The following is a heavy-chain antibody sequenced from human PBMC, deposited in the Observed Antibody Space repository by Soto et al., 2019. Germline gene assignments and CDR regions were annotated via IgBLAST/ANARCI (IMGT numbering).Heavy chain of an antibody. J-gene: IGHJ4*02. CDR3: AKGWTVASSSKLDS. Sequence: EVQLLQSGGGLIQPGGSLRLSCAASGFPFSSYAMTWVRQAPGKGLECVSFISGSGSSTNFADSVKGRFTISRDNSKNTLYLQMNSLSAEDTAVYYCAKGWTVASSSKLDSWGQGTLVIVSS. CDR1: GFPFSSYA. CDR2: ISGSGSST. V-gene: IGHV3-23*01. D-gene: IGHD4-4*01.